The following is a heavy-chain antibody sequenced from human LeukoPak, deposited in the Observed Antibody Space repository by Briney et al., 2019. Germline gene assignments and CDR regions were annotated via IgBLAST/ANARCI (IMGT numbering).Heavy chain of an antibody. J-gene: IGHJ6*02. D-gene: IGHD5-18*01. Sequence: PSETLSLTCTVSGGSISSSSYYWGWIRQPPGKGLEWIGSIYYSGSTYYNPSLKSRVTISVDTSKNQFSLKLSSVTAADTAVYYCAREGDVQLWTYYYYGMDVWGQGTTVTVSS. CDR3: AREGDVQLWTYYYYGMDV. CDR1: GGSISSSSYY. CDR2: IYYSGST. V-gene: IGHV4-39*02.